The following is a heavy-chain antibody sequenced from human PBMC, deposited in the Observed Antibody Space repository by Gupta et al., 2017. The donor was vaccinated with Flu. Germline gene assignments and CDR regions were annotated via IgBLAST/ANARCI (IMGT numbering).Heavy chain of an antibody. CDR1: GGSFRNPTFY. CDR3: VQLPGY. Sequence: QLLLQDSGPGLVRPSETLSLTCTVSGGSFRNPTFYWGWIRQPPGEGLEWIGSSYYRGNTYSNPSLKSRVAISVDTSKKQFSLKLTSVTAADTAVYYCVQLPGYWGQGTQVTVSS. J-gene: IGHJ4*02. D-gene: IGHD1-1*01. V-gene: IGHV4-39*01. CDR2: SYYRGNT.